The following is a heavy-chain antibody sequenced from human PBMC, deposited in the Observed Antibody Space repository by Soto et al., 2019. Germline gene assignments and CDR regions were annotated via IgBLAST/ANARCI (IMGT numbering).Heavy chain of an antibody. CDR2: IIPILNIA. CDR3: ARTRAATDSLYWFDP. D-gene: IGHD2-21*01. CDR1: GGTFSSYP. Sequence: QVQLVQSGAEVKKPGSSVKVSCKASGGTFSSYPISWVRQAPGQGLEWMGRIIPILNIANSAQKFQGRVTLTADKSTNTAYMELSSLRSEDTAVYYCARTRAATDSLYWFDPWGQGTLVTVSS. J-gene: IGHJ5*02. V-gene: IGHV1-69*02.